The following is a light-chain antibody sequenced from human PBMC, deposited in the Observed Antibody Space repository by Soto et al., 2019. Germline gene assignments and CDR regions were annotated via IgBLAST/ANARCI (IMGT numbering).Light chain of an antibody. CDR2: GNS. V-gene: IGLV1-40*01. J-gene: IGLJ3*02. CDR1: SSNIGVGNV. Sequence: QLVLTQPPSVSGAPGQRVTISCTGSSSNIGVGNVVHWYQQLPGTAPKLLIYGNSNRPSGVPDRFSGSKSGTSASLAITGLQAEDEADYYCQSYDSSLSGWMFGGGTKLTVL. CDR3: QSYDSSLSGWM.